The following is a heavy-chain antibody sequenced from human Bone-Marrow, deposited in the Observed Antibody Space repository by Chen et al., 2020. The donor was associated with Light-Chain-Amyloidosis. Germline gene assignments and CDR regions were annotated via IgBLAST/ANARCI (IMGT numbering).Heavy chain of an antibody. Sequence: EAQLVESGGGLVQPGGSLRLSCAASGFTFSNHWMSWVRQAPGKGLEWVANIEQDRSEKYFVDSVRCRFIISRDNTKTSLYLQMTSLRAEDTAVYYCARWEYNSGWYWLDSWGQGTLVTVSS. J-gene: IGHJ5*01. D-gene: IGHD6-19*01. V-gene: IGHV3-7*01. CDR1: GFTFSNHW. CDR3: ARWEYNSGWYWLDS. CDR2: IEQDRSEK.